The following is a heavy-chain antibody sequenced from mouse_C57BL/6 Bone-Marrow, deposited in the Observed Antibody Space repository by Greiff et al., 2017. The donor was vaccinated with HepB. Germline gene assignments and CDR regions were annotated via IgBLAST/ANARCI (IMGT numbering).Heavy chain of an antibody. CDR1: GYTFTEYT. J-gene: IGHJ1*03. Sequence: VQLQQSGAELVKPGASVKLSCKASGYTFTEYTIHWVKQRSGQGLEWIGWFYPGSGSIKYNEKFKDKATLTADKSSSTVYMELSRLTSEDSTVYFCARHEERIQVITTRGYFDVWGTGTTVTVSS. CDR2: FYPGSGSI. D-gene: IGHD1-1*01. V-gene: IGHV1-62-2*01. CDR3: ARHEERIQVITTRGYFDV.